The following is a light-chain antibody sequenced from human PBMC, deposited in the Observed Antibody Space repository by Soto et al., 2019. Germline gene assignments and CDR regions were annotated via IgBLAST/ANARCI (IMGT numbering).Light chain of an antibody. Sequence: EIVLTQSPGTLSLSPGERATLSCRASQSLGSGYLAWCQHKPGQAPRLLFHGASSRATGIPDRFSGSGSGTDFTLIIRRLEPEDFAVYYCQQYGSSPWTFGQGTKVEIK. J-gene: IGKJ1*01. V-gene: IGKV3-20*01. CDR2: GAS. CDR3: QQYGSSPWT. CDR1: QSLGSGY.